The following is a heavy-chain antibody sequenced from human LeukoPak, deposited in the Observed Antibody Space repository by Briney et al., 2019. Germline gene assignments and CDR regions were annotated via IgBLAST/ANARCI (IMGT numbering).Heavy chain of an antibody. V-gene: IGHV1-69*04. D-gene: IGHD4-23*01. CDR3: ARDSRTTVVTPGVMDV. J-gene: IGHJ6*02. CDR1: GGTFSSYA. Sequence: VASVKVSCKASGGTFSSYAISWVRQAPEQGLEWMGRIIPILGIANYAQKFQGRATITADKSTSTAYMELSSLRSEDTAVYYCARDSRTTVVTPGVMDVWGQGTTVTVSS. CDR2: IIPILGIA.